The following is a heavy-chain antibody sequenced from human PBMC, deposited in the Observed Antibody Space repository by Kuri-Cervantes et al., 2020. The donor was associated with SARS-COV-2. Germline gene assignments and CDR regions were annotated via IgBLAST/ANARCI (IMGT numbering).Heavy chain of an antibody. Sequence: GGSLRLSCTASGFTFGDYAMSWVRQAPGKGLEWVAVIWYDGSNKYYADSVKGRFTISRDNSKNTLYLQMNSLRAEDTAVYYCARAFRSGYYFLYYYMDVWGKGTTVTVSS. CDR3: ARAFRSGYYFLYYYMDV. D-gene: IGHD3-3*01. CDR1: GFTFGDYA. V-gene: IGHV3-33*01. J-gene: IGHJ6*03. CDR2: IWYDGSNK.